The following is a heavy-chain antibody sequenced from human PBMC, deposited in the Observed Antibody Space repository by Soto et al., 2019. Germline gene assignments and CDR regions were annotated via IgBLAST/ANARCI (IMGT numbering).Heavy chain of an antibody. CDR2: ISSSGSTI. D-gene: IGHD4-17*01. CDR1: GFTFSNYY. V-gene: IGHV3-11*01. CDR3: ARDSTVTRGHYFDY. Sequence: PGGSLRLSCAASGFTFSNYYMSWIRQAPGKGLEWVSYISSSGSTIYYADSVKGRFTISRDNAKNSLYLQMNSLRAEDTAVYYCARDSTVTRGHYFDYWGQGTLVTVSS. J-gene: IGHJ4*02.